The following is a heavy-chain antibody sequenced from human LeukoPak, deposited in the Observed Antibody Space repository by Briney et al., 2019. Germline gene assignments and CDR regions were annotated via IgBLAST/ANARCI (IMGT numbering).Heavy chain of an antibody. CDR2: ISGSGGST. Sequence: GSLRLSCAASGFTFSSYAMSWVRQAPGKGLEWVSAISGSGGSTYYADSVKGRFTISRDNSKNTLYLQMNSLRAEDTAVYYCAKSGYNYDSNAYPFIDYWGQGTLVTVSS. D-gene: IGHD3-22*01. CDR3: AKSGYNYDSNAYPFIDY. V-gene: IGHV3-23*01. J-gene: IGHJ4*02. CDR1: GFTFSSYA.